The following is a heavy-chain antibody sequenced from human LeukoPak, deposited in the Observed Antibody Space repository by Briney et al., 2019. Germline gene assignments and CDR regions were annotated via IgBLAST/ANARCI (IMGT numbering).Heavy chain of an antibody. V-gene: IGHV1-18*01. D-gene: IGHD3-22*01. CDR2: ISAYNGNT. CDR1: GNTFTKYG. J-gene: IGHJ4*02. CDR3: GREGSGYYDTSGYYIFDY. Sequence: ASVKVSCKASGNTFTKYGFSWVRQAPGQGLEWMGWISAYNGNTNYAQNFQGRVTMTIDTSTSTAYMELRSLRSDDTAVYYCGREGSGYYDTSGYYIFDYWGQGTLVTVSS.